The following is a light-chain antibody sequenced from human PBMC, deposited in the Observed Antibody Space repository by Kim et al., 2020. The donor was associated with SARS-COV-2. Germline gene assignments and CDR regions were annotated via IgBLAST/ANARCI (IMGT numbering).Light chain of an antibody. CDR1: QSISTF. CDR2: AAS. V-gene: IGKV1-39*01. CDR3: QQIYTTPLT. Sequence: DIQMTQSPSSLSASVGDRVTITCRTSQSISTFLNWYQQKPGKAPKVLIYAASSLQGGVPSRFSGSGSGTDFTLTISSLQPEDFATYYCQQIYTTPLTFGGGTKVDIK. J-gene: IGKJ4*02.